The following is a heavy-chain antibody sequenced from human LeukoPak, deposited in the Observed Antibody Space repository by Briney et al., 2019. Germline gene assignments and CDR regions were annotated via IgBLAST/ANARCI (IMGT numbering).Heavy chain of an antibody. CDR1: GGTFSIYA. CDR2: IIPIFGTA. D-gene: IGHD4-23*01. Sequence: GASVTVSCTASGGTFSIYAISWVRQAPGQGLEWMGGIIPIFGTATYAQKFQGRVTITADESTSTAYMELSSLRSEDTAMYYCARDVRTTVVTLDAFDIWGQGTMVTVSS. V-gene: IGHV1-69*13. J-gene: IGHJ3*02. CDR3: ARDVRTTVVTLDAFDI.